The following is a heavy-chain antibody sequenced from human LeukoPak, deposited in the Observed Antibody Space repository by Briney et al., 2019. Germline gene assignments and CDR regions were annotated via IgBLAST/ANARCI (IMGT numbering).Heavy chain of an antibody. CDR3: AKAGSRAAGTAFDY. D-gene: IGHD6-13*01. CDR2: ISGSGGST. J-gene: IGHJ4*02. V-gene: IGHV3-23*01. Sequence: GGSLRLSCAASGFTFSSYAMTCVRQSPGKGLEWLSAISGSGGSTYYADSVKGRFTISRDNSKNTLYLQMNSLSAEDTAVYYCAKAGSRAAGTAFDYWGQGTLVTVSS. CDR1: GFTFSSYA.